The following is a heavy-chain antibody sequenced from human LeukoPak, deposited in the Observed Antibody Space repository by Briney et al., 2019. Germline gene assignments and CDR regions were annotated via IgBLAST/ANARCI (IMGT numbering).Heavy chain of an antibody. CDR3: AREIGSAARGR. J-gene: IGHJ4*02. Sequence: ASVKVSCKASGYTFTSYYLHWVRQAPGQGLEWMGMVNPSGGSTSYAQKFQGRVSMTRDTSTTTVYMELSSLRSDDTAVYYCAREIGSAARGRWGQGTLVTVSS. V-gene: IGHV1-46*01. CDR1: GYTFTSYY. CDR2: VNPSGGST. D-gene: IGHD6-13*01.